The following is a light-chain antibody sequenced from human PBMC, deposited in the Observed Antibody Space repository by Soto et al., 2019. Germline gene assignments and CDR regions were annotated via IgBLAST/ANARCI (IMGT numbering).Light chain of an antibody. CDR3: QQCYSHPLT. V-gene: IGKV1-8*01. CDR2: GAS. J-gene: IGKJ1*01. CDR1: QGINGY. Sequence: IRMTQSPSSLSASTGDRVTITCRASQGINGYLAWYQQKPGKAPKLLIFGASSLESGVPSRFSGSGSGTDFTLTISCLQSEDFGTYYCQQCYSHPLTFGQGTKVEIK.